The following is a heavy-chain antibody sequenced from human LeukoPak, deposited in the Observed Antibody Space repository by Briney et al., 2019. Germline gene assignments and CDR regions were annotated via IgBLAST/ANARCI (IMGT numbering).Heavy chain of an antibody. J-gene: IGHJ4*02. CDR1: GGSFSGYY. CDR3: ARGRRSKRLDY. V-gene: IGHV4-34*01. CDR2: INHSGST. D-gene: IGHD6-25*01. Sequence: PSETLSLTCAVYGGSFSGYYWSWIRQPPGKGLEWIGEINHSGSTNYNPSLKSRVTISVDTSKNQFSLKLSSVTAADTAVYDCARGRRSKRLDYWGQGTLVTVSS.